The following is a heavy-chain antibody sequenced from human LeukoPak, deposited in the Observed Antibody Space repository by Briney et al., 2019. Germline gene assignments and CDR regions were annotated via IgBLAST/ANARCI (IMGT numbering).Heavy chain of an antibody. Sequence: SENLSLTCTASDDSISSSSYYWGWIRQPPGKGLEWIGSIYYSGRTFYNPSLKSRVTISVDTSKNQFSLKLSSVTAADTAVYYCERDYYDSSGYYYPYYYYYGMDVWGQGTTVTVSS. CDR2: IYYSGRT. J-gene: IGHJ6*02. CDR3: ERDYYDSSGYYYPYYYYYGMDV. CDR1: DDSISSSSYY. V-gene: IGHV4-39*07. D-gene: IGHD3-22*01.